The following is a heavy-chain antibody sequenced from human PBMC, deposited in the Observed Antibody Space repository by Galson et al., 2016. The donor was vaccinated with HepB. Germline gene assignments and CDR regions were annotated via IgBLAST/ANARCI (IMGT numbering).Heavy chain of an antibody. CDR1: GYTFTTHD. D-gene: IGHD1-14*01. V-gene: IGHV1-8*01. J-gene: IGHJ6*04. CDR3: ARDRTKQQESRVAVGAGMDV. Sequence: SVKVSCKDSGYTFTTHDLSWVRQASGQGPEWLGYVNPGTGNAGYRQKFQGRVTMTRDTSLTTVFLELSSLRSDDTAADYCARDRTKQQESRVAVGAGMDVWGKGTTVTVSS. CDR2: VNPGTGNA.